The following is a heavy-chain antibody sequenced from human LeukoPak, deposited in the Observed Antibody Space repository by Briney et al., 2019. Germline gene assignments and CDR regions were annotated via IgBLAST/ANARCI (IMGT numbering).Heavy chain of an antibody. Sequence: GGSLRLSCTASGFTFGDYAMSWVRQAPGKGLEWVGFIRSKAYGRTTEYAASVEGRFTISRDDSKSIAYLQMNSLKTEDTAVYYCTRDSLGITMVRGATANFDYWGQGTLVTVSS. V-gene: IGHV3-49*04. CDR1: GFTFGDYA. CDR3: TRDSLGITMVRGATANFDY. J-gene: IGHJ4*02. CDR2: IRSKAYGRTT. D-gene: IGHD3-10*01.